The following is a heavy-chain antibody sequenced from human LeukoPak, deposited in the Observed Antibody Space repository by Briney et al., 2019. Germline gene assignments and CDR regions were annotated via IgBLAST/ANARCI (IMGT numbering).Heavy chain of an antibody. J-gene: IGHJ4*02. CDR2: INPNSGGT. Sequence: ASVKVSCKASGYTFTGYYMHWVRQAPGQGLEWMGWINPNSGGTNYAQKLQGRVTMTRDTSISTAYMELSRLRSDDTAVYYCAREDQAYDSSGYYMTDFDYWGQGTLVTVSS. CDR3: AREDQAYDSSGYYMTDFDY. CDR1: GYTFTGYY. D-gene: IGHD3-22*01. V-gene: IGHV1-2*02.